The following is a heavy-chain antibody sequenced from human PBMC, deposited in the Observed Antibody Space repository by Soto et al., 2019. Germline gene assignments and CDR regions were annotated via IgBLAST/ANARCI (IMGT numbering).Heavy chain of an antibody. D-gene: IGHD3-3*01. J-gene: IGHJ4*02. CDR3: ARVLLDDFWSGYSGADY. V-gene: IGHV1-18*01. CDR1: GYTFTSYG. CDR2: ISAYNGNT. Sequence: GASVKVSCKASGYTFTSYGISWVRQAPGQGLEWMGWISAYNGNTNYAQKLQGRVTMTTDTSTSTAYMELRSLRSDDTAVYYCARVLLDDFWSGYSGADYWGQGTLVTVSS.